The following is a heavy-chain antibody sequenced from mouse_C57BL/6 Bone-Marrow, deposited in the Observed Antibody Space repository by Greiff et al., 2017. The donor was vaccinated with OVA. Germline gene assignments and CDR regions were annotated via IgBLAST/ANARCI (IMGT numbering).Heavy chain of an antibody. CDR3: ARERLNYGSSYGYFDV. Sequence: EVMLVESGPGLVKPSQTVFLTCTVTGISITTGNYRWSWIRQFPGNKLEWIGYIYYSGTITYNPSLTSRTTITRDTPKNQFFLEMNSLTAEDTATYYCARERLNYGSSYGYFDVWGTGTTVTVSS. V-gene: IGHV3-5*01. CDR2: IYYSGTI. D-gene: IGHD1-1*01. CDR1: GISITTGNYR. J-gene: IGHJ1*03.